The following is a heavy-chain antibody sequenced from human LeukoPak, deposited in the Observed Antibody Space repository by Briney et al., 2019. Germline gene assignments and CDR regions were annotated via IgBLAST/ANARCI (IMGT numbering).Heavy chain of an antibody. CDR1: GGSISSYY. D-gene: IGHD2-2*01. V-gene: IGHV4-59*01. Sequence: ASETLSLTCTVSGGSISSYYWSWIRQPPGKGLEWIGYIYYSGSTNYNPSLKSRVTISVDTSKNQFSLKLSSVTAADTAVYYCARAASWGTEFDYWGQGTLVTVSS. CDR3: ARAASWGTEFDY. CDR2: IYYSGST. J-gene: IGHJ4*02.